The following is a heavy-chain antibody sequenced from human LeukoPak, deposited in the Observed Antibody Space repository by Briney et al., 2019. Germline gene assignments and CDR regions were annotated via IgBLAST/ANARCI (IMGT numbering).Heavy chain of an antibody. J-gene: IGHJ4*02. CDR2: IYGTGST. V-gene: IGHV4-38-2*01. D-gene: IGHD3-16*01. CDR3: ARYDSRGSASTRFDY. Sequence: SETLSLTCAVSGYSLGKNYYWGWIRQPPGKGLEWIGRIYGTGSTSYNPSLMNRVTMSVDTSKNHFSLKLTSVPAADTAVYYCARYDSRGSASTRFDYWGQGILVTISS. CDR1: GYSLGKNYY.